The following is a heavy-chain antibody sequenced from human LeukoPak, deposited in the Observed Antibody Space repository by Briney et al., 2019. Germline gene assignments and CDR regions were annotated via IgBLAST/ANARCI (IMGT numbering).Heavy chain of an antibody. Sequence: SQTLSLTCTVSGGSISSDNYYWSWIRQPPGKGLEWIGYIYYSGSSYYNPSPKSRVTISVDTSKNQFSLKLSSVTAADTAVYYCARVGSCSGGSCYFRWFDPWGQGTLVTVSS. CDR1: GGSISSDNYY. CDR3: ARVGSCSGGSCYFRWFDP. CDR2: IYYSGSS. D-gene: IGHD2-15*01. V-gene: IGHV4-30-4*01. J-gene: IGHJ5*02.